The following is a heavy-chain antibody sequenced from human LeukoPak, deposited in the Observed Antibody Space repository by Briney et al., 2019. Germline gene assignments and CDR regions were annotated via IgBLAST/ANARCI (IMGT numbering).Heavy chain of an antibody. CDR3: ATGEIAAAEYFQH. Sequence: SETLSLTCTVSGGSIGTFYWSWIRQPPGKGLEWIGYIHYTGTTNYNPSLKSRVTISVDTSKNQFSLKLSSVTAADTAVYYCATGEIAAAEYFQHWGQGTLVTVSS. CDR2: IHYTGTT. V-gene: IGHV4-59*01. CDR1: GGSIGTFY. D-gene: IGHD6-13*01. J-gene: IGHJ1*01.